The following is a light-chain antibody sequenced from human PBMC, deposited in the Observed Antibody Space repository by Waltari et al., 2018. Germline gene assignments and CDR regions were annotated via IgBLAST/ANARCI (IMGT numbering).Light chain of an antibody. V-gene: IGLV1-40*01. CDR1: SPNIGAGYD. J-gene: IGLJ3*02. Sequence: QSVLTQPPSVSGAPGQRVTISCPGSSPNIGAGYDVHWYQQLPGTAPKLLIYGNSNRPSGVPDRFSGSKSGTSASLAITGLQAEDEADYYCQSYDSSLSDWVFGGGTKLTVL. CDR2: GNS. CDR3: QSYDSSLSDWV.